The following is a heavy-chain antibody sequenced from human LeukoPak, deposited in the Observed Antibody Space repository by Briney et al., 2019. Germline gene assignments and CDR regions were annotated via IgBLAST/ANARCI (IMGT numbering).Heavy chain of an antibody. Sequence: QTGGSLRLSCTASGLTFSSYWMHWVRQAPGKGPVWVAHIKSDGSGTSYADSVKGRFTISRDNAKNALYLQMNSLRAEDTAVYYCSWGSYQNDYGGRGPLVTVPS. CDR1: GLTFSSYW. CDR2: IKSDGSGT. CDR3: SWGSYQNDY. J-gene: IGHJ4*02. V-gene: IGHV3-74*01. D-gene: IGHD3-16*02.